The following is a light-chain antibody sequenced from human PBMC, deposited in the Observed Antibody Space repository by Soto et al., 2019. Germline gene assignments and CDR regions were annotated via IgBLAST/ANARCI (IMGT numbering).Light chain of an antibody. CDR1: QVISNY. J-gene: IGKJ4*01. Sequence: DIQMTQSPSSLSASEGDRVTITCQASQVISNYVNWYQQKPGKAPKLLIYDASSLESGVPSRFSGSGSGTEFTLTISSLQPDDFATYYCQQYNHYSGLTFGGGTKVDI. CDR3: QQYNHYSGLT. V-gene: IGKV1-5*01. CDR2: DAS.